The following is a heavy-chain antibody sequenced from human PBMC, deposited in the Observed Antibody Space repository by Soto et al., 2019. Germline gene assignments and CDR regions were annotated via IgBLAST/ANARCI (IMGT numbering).Heavy chain of an antibody. J-gene: IGHJ5*02. D-gene: IGHD1-26*01. CDR2: INPRGGST. V-gene: IGHV1-46*01. CDR3: ARVALSGGGWLDP. CDR1: GYTFTSYY. Sequence: QVQLVQSGAEVKKPGASVNVSCKASGYTFTSYYMHWVRQAPGQGLEWMGIINPRGGSTTYAQKFQGRGTVTRETSTSTVYRELSNLRSDDTAIYYCARVALSGGGWLDPWGQGTLVTVSS.